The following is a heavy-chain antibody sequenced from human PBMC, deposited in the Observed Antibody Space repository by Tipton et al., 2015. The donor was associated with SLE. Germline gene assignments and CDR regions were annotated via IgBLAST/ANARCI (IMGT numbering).Heavy chain of an antibody. CDR1: GGSISSSTYY. CDR3: ARLEKGGYSSN. CDR2: VYSSGAT. J-gene: IGHJ1*01. Sequence: TLSLTCTVSGGSISSSTYYWGWIRQPPGKGLEWVGSVYSSGATYYNPSLKSRVTMSVDTSKSQFSLNLSSVTATDTAVYYCARLEKGGYSSNWGPGTLVTVSS. D-gene: IGHD6-13*01. V-gene: IGHV4-39*01.